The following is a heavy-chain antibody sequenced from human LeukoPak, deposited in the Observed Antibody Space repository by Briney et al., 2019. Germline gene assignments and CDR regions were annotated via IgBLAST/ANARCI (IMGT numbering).Heavy chain of an antibody. J-gene: IGHJ4*02. D-gene: IGHD4-17*01. Sequence: GGSLRLSCAASGFTFTTYSMNWVRQAPGKGLEWVSYISASGSNIYYADSVKGRFTISRDNAKNSLYLQMNSLRAEDTAVYYCARGGHYGDPFDYWGQGTLVTVSS. V-gene: IGHV3-48*01. CDR2: ISASGSNI. CDR3: ARGGHYGDPFDY. CDR1: GFTFTTYS.